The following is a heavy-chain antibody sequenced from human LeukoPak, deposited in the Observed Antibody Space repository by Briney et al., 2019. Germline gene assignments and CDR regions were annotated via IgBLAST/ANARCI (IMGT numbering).Heavy chain of an antibody. CDR3: ARDGDYYGSVTYYYYGMDV. V-gene: IGHV4-4*07. Sequence: SETLSLTCTVSGGSISSYYWSWIRQPAGKGLEWIGRIYTSGSTNYNPSLKSRVTMSVDTSKNQFSLKLSPVTAADTAVYYCARDGDYYGSVTYYYYGMDVWGQGPTVTVSS. CDR2: IYTSGST. CDR1: GGSISSYY. J-gene: IGHJ6*02. D-gene: IGHD3-10*01.